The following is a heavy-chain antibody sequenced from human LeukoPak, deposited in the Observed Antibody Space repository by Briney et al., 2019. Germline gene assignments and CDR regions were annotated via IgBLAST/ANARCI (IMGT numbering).Heavy chain of an antibody. V-gene: IGHV4-4*07. CDR3: ARDLSLYTIFGVVIPRNWFDP. Sequence: SETLSLTCTVSGGSISSYYWSWIRQPAGKGLEWIGRIYTSGSTNYNTSLKSRVTMSVATSKNQFSLKLSSVPAADTAVYYCARDLSLYTIFGVVIPRNWFDPWGQGTLVTVSS. J-gene: IGHJ5*02. CDR2: IYTSGST. D-gene: IGHD3-3*01. CDR1: GGSISSYY.